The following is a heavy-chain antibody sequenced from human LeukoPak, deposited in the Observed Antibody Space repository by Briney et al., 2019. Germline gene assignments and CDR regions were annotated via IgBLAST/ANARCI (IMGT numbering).Heavy chain of an antibody. CDR1: GGSISSYY. V-gene: IGHV4-59*01. D-gene: IGHD5-24*01. J-gene: IGHJ3*02. CDR2: IYYSGST. CDR3: ARDPAATIKDGAFDI. Sequence: PSETLSLTCTVSGGSISSYYWSWIRQPPGKGLEWIGYIYYSGSTNYNPSLKSRVTISVDTSKNQFSLKLSSVTAADTAVYYCARDPAATIKDGAFDIWGQGTMVTVSS.